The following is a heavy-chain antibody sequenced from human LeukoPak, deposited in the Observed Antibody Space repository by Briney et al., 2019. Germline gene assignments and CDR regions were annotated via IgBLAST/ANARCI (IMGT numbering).Heavy chain of an antibody. CDR3: ARQMITFGGVTPNYGMDV. V-gene: IGHV5-51*01. J-gene: IGHJ6*02. CDR2: IYPGDSDT. Sequence: GESLKISCKGSGYSFTSYWIGWVRQMPGKGLEWMGIIYPGDSDTRYSPSFQGQVTISADKSISTAYLQWSSLTASDTAMYYCARQMITFGGVTPNYGMDVWGQGTTVTVSS. D-gene: IGHD3-16*01. CDR1: GYSFTSYW.